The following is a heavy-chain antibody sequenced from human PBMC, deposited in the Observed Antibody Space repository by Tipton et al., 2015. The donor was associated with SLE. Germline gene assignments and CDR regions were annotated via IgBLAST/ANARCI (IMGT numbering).Heavy chain of an antibody. CDR3: ARRAVDYYDSSGFEDY. CDR1: GGSISSGGYY. CDR2: IYTSGST. Sequence: TLSLTCTVSGGSISSGGYYWSWIRQPPGKGLEWIGYIYTSGSTNYNPSLKSRVTISVDTSKNQFSLKLSSVTAADTAVYYCARRAVDYYDSSGFEDYWGQGTLVTVSS. J-gene: IGHJ4*02. D-gene: IGHD3-22*01. V-gene: IGHV4-61*09.